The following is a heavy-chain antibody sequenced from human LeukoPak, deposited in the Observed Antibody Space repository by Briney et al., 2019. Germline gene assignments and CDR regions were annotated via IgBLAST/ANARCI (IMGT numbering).Heavy chain of an antibody. CDR3: ARVSQGEASSWYHPLDY. V-gene: IGHV3-23*01. D-gene: IGHD6-13*01. CDR1: GFTFSSYA. J-gene: IGHJ4*02. Sequence: GGSLRLSCAASGFTFSSYAMSWVRQAPGKGLEWVSSIGGSGGTTFYADSVKGRFTISRDNSKNTLYLQMNSLRAEDTAVYYCARVSQGEASSWYHPLDYWGQGTLVTVSS. CDR2: IGGSGGTT.